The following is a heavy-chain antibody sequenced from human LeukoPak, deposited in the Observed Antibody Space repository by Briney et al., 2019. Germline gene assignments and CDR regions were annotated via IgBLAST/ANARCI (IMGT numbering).Heavy chain of an antibody. CDR3: ARDSDLWFGELLYGAFGI. J-gene: IGHJ3*02. CDR1: GGPISSGDYY. CDR2: IYYSGST. Sequence: SETLPLTCTVSGGPISSGDYYWSWIRQPPGKGLEWIGYIYYSGSTYYNPSLKSRVTISVDTSKNQFSLKLSSVTAADTAVYYCARDSDLWFGELLYGAFGIWGQGTMVTVSS. V-gene: IGHV4-30-4*01. D-gene: IGHD3-10*01.